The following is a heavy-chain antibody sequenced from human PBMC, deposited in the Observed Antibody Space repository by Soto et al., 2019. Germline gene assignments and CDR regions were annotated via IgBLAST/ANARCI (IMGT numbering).Heavy chain of an antibody. D-gene: IGHD2-15*01. Sequence: QVQLVQAGAEVKKPGSSVKVSCKASGGTFSSYAISWVRQAPGQGLEWMGGIIPIFDTANYAQKFQGRVTITADESTGTXYXQLSSLRSEDTAVYYCARHDCISSSCYYYYYYGMDVWGQGTTVTVSS. J-gene: IGHJ6*02. CDR3: ARHDCISSSCYYYYYYGMDV. CDR1: GGTFSSYA. V-gene: IGHV1-69*12. CDR2: IIPIFDTA.